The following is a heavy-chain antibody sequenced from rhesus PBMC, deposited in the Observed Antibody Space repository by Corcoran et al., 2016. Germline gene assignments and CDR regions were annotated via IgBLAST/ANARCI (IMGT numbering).Heavy chain of an antibody. CDR3: ARDAISLDV. Sequence: QVQLQESGPGLVKPSETLPLTCAVSGASLYGNYWTWIRQSPGKGLEWIGYISGNSATTSYNPSLGGRVTISKDASQNQFSLMLTSVTAADTAVYYCARDAISLDVWGRGVLVTVSS. CDR1: GASLYGNY. J-gene: IGHJ5-2*02. V-gene: IGHV4-147*01. CDR2: ISGNSATT.